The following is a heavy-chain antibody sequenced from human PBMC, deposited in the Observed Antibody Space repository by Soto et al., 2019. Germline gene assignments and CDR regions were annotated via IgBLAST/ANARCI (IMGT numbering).Heavy chain of an antibody. CDR3: AKDRMIVDPLGFDS. J-gene: IGHJ3*01. D-gene: IGHD3-22*01. V-gene: IGHV3-23*04. CDR2: ISNSGAGT. CDR1: GFTFRNYA. Sequence: EVQLVESGGRVAQPGGSLRLSCAASGFTFRNYAMSWVRQAPGKGLGWVAGISNSGAGTYYADSVKGRFTISRDNSRNVLSLQMNSLRAEDTAVYYCAKDRMIVDPLGFDSWGQGTLVTVSA.